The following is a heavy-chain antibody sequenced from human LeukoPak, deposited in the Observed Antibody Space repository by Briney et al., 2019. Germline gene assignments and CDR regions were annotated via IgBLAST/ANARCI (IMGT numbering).Heavy chain of an antibody. CDR2: ISGSGGST. J-gene: IGHJ3*02. Sequence: GGSLRLSCAASGFTFSSYAMSWVRQAPGKGLEWVSAISGSGGSTYYADSVKGRFTISRDNSKNTLYLQMNSLRAEDTAVYYCAKLKWCGARSGGSCYKGTNAFDIWGQGTMVTVSS. D-gene: IGHD2-15*01. CDR1: GFTFSSYA. CDR3: AKLKWCGARSGGSCYKGTNAFDI. V-gene: IGHV3-23*01.